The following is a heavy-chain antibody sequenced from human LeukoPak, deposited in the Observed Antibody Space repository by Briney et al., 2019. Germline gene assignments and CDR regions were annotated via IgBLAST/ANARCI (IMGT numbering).Heavy chain of an antibody. CDR1: GYTFTSYY. V-gene: IGHV1-46*01. CDR2: INPSGGST. D-gene: IGHD4-17*01. J-gene: IGHJ4*02. Sequence: ASVKVSCKASGYTFTSYYIHWVRQAPGQGLEWMGIINPSGGSTSYAQKFQGRVTMTRDTSTSTVYMELSSLRSEDTAVYYCARDGGRIATTVTPWNYWGQGTLVTVSS. CDR3: ARDGGRIATTVTPWNY.